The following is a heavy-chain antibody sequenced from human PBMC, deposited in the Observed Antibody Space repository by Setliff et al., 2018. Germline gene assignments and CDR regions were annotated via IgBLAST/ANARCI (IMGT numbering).Heavy chain of an antibody. CDR3: ARRYCSGGGCDFDP. D-gene: IGHD2-15*01. J-gene: IGHJ5*02. V-gene: IGHV4-59*01. Sequence: PSETLSLTCTVSGGSISSYYWSWIRQPPGKGLEWIGYIYYSGSTNYNPSLKSRVTISVDTSKNQFSLKLSSVTAADTAVYYCARRYCSGGGCDFDPWGQGTLVTVSS. CDR1: GGSISSYY. CDR2: IYYSGST.